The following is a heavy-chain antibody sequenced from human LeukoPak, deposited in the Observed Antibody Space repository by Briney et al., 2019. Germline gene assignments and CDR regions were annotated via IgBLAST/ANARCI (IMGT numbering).Heavy chain of an antibody. CDR3: ATPALGRRLYYYDY. D-gene: IGHD3-16*01. CDR1: GFTFSSYA. J-gene: IGHJ4*02. V-gene: IGHV3-23*01. Sequence: GGSLRLSCAASGFTFSSYAMSWVRQAPGKGLEWVSAISGSGGSTYYADSVKGRFTISRDNSKNTLYLQMNSLKTEDTAVYYCATPALGRRLYYYDYWGQGTLVTVSP. CDR2: ISGSGGST.